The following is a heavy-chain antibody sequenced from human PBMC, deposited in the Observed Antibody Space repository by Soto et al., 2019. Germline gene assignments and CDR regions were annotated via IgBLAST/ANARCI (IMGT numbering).Heavy chain of an antibody. CDR2: XSXXXSNK. CDR1: GFTFSSYA. V-gene: IGHV3-30-3*01. Sequence: XVQLVESGGGVVQPGRSLRLSCAASGFTFSSYAMHWVRXXXXXXXXXXXXXSXXXSNKYYADSVKGRFTISRDNSKNTLYXQMXSLXAXXTXXXXXXXXXXXXXXXXXXXXXXXXXXXVXXQGTTVTVSS. CDR3: XXXXXXXXXXXXXXXXXXXXXXV. J-gene: IGHJ6*02.